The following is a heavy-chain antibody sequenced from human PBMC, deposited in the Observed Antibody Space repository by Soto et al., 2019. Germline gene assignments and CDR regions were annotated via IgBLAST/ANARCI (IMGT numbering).Heavy chain of an antibody. J-gene: IGHJ4*02. CDR3: ARDGRAPSWHDIFDY. V-gene: IGHV4-59*11. D-gene: IGHD1-1*01. CDR1: GGSISALH. CDR2: VYYSGST. Sequence: SETLCLTSTVAGGSISALHGSRIRQPPGKGLEWIGEVYYSGSTNYNPSLKSRVTISVDRSKNQFSLKLNSVTAADTAVYYCARDGRAPSWHDIFDYWGQGPLVTVSS.